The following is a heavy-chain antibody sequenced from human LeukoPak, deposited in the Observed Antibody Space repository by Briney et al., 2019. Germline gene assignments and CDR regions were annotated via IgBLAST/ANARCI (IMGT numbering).Heavy chain of an antibody. CDR3: ARVGEGQYHFGY. J-gene: IGHJ4*02. CDR2: INPDGTIT. V-gene: IGHV3-74*01. D-gene: IGHD2-2*01. CDR1: GFTLSTYW. Sequence: GGSLRLSCAASGFTLSTYWMHWVRQAPGRGLVWVSRINPDGTITSYADSVKGRFTISRDNAKNTLYLQMNSLRAEDTAVYYCARVGEGQYHFGYWGQGNLVTVSS.